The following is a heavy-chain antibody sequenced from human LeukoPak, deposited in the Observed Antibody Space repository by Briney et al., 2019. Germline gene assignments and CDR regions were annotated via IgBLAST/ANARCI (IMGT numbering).Heavy chain of an antibody. J-gene: IGHJ4*02. D-gene: IGHD1-26*01. CDR1: GGSISSYY. CDR2: IYYSGST. V-gene: IGHV4-59*08. Sequence: SETLSLTCTVSGGSISSYYWSWIRQPPGKGLEWIGYIYYSGSTNYNPSLKSRVTISVDTSKNQFSLKLSSVTAADTAVYYCARPVGARSPFDYWGQGTLVTVSS. CDR3: ARPVGARSPFDY.